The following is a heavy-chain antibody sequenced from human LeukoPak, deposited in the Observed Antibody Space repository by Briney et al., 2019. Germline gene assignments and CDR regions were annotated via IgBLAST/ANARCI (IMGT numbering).Heavy chain of an antibody. CDR1: GGSFSGYY. D-gene: IGHD2-15*01. CDR2: INHSGST. Sequence: PSETLSLTCAVYGGSFSGYYWSWIRQPPGKGLEWIGEINHSGSTNYNPSLKSRVTISVDTSKNQFSLKLSSVTAADTAVYYCARDRPLYCSGGSCYYRFPQKYYFDYWGQGTLVTVSS. J-gene: IGHJ4*02. CDR3: ARDRPLYCSGGSCYYRFPQKYYFDY. V-gene: IGHV4-34*01.